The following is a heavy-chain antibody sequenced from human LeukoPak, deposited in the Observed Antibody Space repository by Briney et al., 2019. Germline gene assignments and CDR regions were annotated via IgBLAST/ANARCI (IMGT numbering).Heavy chain of an antibody. V-gene: IGHV1-2*02. CDR1: GFTLTGYY. D-gene: IGHD2-2*01. CDR2: IKPNRWDT. J-gene: IGHJ6*03. CDR3: ARADSIPAGDYHYWYMDV. Sequence: ASVKVSCKASGFTLTGYYMHWVRQDPRQGLQWMGWIKPNRWDTDYAQKFQGRVTMTRDTSISTVYMELSSLRSDDTAVYYCARADSIPAGDYHYWYMDVWGKGTTVTVSS.